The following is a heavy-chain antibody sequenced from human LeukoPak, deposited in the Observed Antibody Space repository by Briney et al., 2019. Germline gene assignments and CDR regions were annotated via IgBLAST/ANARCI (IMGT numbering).Heavy chain of an antibody. CDR3: ARGWGWRDY. CDR1: GFTFRNYW. V-gene: IGHV3-7*05. CDR2: INQDGSEK. J-gene: IGHJ4*02. D-gene: IGHD2-21*01. Sequence: GGSLRLSCAASGFTFRNYWMSWVRQAPGKGLEWVANINQDGSEKSFVESVRGRFTISRGNAKNSFYLQMNSLRAEDTALYYCARGWGWRDYWGQGTLVTVSS.